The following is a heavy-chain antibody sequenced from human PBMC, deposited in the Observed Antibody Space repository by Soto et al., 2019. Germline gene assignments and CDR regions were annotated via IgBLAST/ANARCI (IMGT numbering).Heavy chain of an antibody. V-gene: IGHV3-21*06. CDR3: ARDDVLSFGEVLKVPYMDV. CDR2: ISSSSRYI. CDR1: GFPFSSYN. J-gene: IGHJ6*03. Sequence: EIQLVESGGGLVKPGGSLRLSCATSGFPFSSYNMNWVRQAPGKGLQWVSSISSSSRYIYYADSIKGRFTISRDNANNALYLELNSLRSEDTAVYYCARDDVLSFGEVLKVPYMDVWGKGTTVAVSS. D-gene: IGHD3-16*01.